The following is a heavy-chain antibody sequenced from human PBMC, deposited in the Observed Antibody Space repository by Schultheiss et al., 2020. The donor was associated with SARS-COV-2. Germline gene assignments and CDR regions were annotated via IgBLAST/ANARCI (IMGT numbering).Heavy chain of an antibody. CDR2: INPNSGAT. V-gene: IGHV1-2*02. CDR1: GYTFTSYG. J-gene: IGHJ5*02. D-gene: IGHD4-17*01. Sequence: ASVKVSCKASGYTFTSYGISWVRQAPGQGLEWMGGINPNSGATFYAQKFQGRVTMTRDTSITTAYMELSRLRSDDTAIYYCARDGASVTTPTGYQWFNPWGQGTLVTVSS. CDR3: ARDGASVTTPTGYQWFNP.